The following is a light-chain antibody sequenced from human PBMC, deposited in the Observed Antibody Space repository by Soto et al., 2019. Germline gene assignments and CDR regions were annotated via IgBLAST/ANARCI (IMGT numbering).Light chain of an antibody. CDR1: YSDVGGYNY. V-gene: IGLV2-14*01. CDR2: EVS. J-gene: IGLJ1*01. CDR3: SSYSISTAYL. Sequence: QSALTQPASVSGSPGQSITFSCTGSYSDVGGYNYVSWYQHHPGKAPKLMIYEVSNRPSGVSNRFSGSKSGNTASLTISGLQAEDEADYFCSSYSISTAYLFGTGTKVTVL.